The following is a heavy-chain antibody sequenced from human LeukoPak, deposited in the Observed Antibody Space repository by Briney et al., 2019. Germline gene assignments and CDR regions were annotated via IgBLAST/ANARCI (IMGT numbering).Heavy chain of an antibody. CDR2: MNPNSGNT. Sequence: ASVKVSCKASGYTFTSYDINWVRQATGQGLEWMGWMNPNSGNTGYAQKFQGRVTITRNTSISTTYMELSSLRSDDTAVYYCARARRGSSWFGDAFDIWGQGTMVTVSS. J-gene: IGHJ3*02. CDR1: GYTFTSYD. V-gene: IGHV1-8*01. CDR3: ARARRGSSWFGDAFDI. D-gene: IGHD6-13*01.